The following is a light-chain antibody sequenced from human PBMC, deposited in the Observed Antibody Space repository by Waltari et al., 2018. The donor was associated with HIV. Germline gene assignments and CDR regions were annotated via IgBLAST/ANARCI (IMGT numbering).Light chain of an antibody. CDR3: CSYAGTYKV. V-gene: IGLV2-11*01. J-gene: IGLJ1*01. CDR1: SSDAGYYNR. CDR2: DVR. Sequence: QSAPTQPRSVSGSLGLSVSISCTGTSSDAGYYNRVSWYQQHPGKAPKLIIYDVRERPAGVADRFSASKSADTASLTISRLQADDEAEYYCCSYAGTYKVFGTGTQVTVL.